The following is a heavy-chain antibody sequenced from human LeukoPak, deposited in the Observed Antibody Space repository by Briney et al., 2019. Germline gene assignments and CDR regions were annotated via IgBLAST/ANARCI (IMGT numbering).Heavy chain of an antibody. J-gene: IGHJ4*02. CDR2: IYYSGST. CDR3: AREKTVTGYFDY. V-gene: IGHV4-31*03. CDR1: GGSISSGGYY. Sequence: PSETLSLTCTVSGGSISSGGYYWSWIRQRPGKGLEWIGYIYYSGSTYYNPSLKSRVTISVDTSKNQFSLKLSSVTAADTAVYYCAREKTVTGYFDYWGQGTLVTVSS. D-gene: IGHD4-17*01.